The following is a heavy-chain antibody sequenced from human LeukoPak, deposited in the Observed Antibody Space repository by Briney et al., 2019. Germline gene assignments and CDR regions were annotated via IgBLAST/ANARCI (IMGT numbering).Heavy chain of an antibody. CDR2: ISAYNGNT. J-gene: IGHJ3*02. D-gene: IGHD3-9*01. CDR3: ARERKSSYDTLTGYYKSDAFDI. V-gene: IGHV1-18*01. CDR1: GYSLITYG. Sequence: WASVKVSCKAAGYSLITYGISWVRQAPGQGLEWMGWISAYNGNTNYAQKLQGRVTVTTGTSTNTAYMELRSLRSDDTAVYYCARERKSSYDTLTGYYKSDAFDIWGQGTMVTVSS.